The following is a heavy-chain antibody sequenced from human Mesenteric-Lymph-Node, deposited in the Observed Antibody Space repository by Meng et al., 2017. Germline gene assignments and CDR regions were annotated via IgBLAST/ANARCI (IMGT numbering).Heavy chain of an antibody. V-gene: IGHV1-18*01. CDR3: ARGVFEYSSSGCDY. CDR1: GYTFTSYG. J-gene: IGHJ4*02. D-gene: IGHD6-6*01. CDR2: ISAYNGNT. Sequence: QVQLGSAGTEGKKARASVKVSCNASGYTFTSYGISWVRQAPGQGLEWMRWISAYNGNTNYAQKLQDRVTMTTDTSKSTAYMELRSLRSDDTAVYYCARGVFEYSSSGCDYWGQGTLVTVSS.